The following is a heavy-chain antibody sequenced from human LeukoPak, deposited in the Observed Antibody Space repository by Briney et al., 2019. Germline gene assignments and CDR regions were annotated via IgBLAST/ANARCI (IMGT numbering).Heavy chain of an antibody. CDR1: GGSFSGYY. CDR2: INHSGST. V-gene: IGHV4-34*01. D-gene: IGHD2-15*01. J-gene: IGHJ5*02. CDR3: ARETSVHCSGGSCYSPDP. Sequence: KSSETLSLTCAVYGGSFSGYYWSWIRQPPGKGLEWIGEINHSGSTNYNPSLKSRVTISVDTSKNQFSLKLSSVTAADTAVYYCARETSVHCSGGSCYSPDPWGQGTLVTVSS.